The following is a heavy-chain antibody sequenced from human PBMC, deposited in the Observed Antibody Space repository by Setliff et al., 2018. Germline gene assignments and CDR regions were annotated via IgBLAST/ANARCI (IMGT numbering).Heavy chain of an antibody. J-gene: IGHJ4*02. V-gene: IGHV1-46*01. CDR2: INPGGLSS. CDR1: GYSFTSHY. D-gene: IGHD6-25*01. Sequence: ASVKVSCKTSGYSFTSHYMHWVRQAPGQGLEWMGIINPGGLSSSSTQKFEGRVTMTRDTSTSTVYMELNSLTSDDTDVYYCARAGLAAAGRKGVFDHWGQGTRVTVSS. CDR3: ARAGLAAAGRKGVFDH.